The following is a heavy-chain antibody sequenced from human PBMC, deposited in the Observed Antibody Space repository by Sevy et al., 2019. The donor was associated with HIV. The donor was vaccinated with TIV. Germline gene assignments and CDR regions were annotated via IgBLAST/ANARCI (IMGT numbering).Heavy chain of an antibody. CDR2: ISSYTGDT. J-gene: IGHJ5*02. CDR1: GYTLASYG. V-gene: IGHV1-18*01. D-gene: IGHD2-21*01. CDR3: GRDTPQGVVILPPDMRGGIDL. Sequence: ASVKVSCKASGYTLASYGVSWVRQAPGQGLEWMGWISSYTGDTNYARKFQARVTMTTDTSSRTAYLQLRNLSSDDTAVYYCGRDTPQGVVILPPDMRGGIDLWGQGTLVTVSS.